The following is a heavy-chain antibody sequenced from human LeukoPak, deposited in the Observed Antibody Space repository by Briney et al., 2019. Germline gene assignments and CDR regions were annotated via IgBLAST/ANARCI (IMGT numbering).Heavy chain of an antibody. V-gene: IGHV5-51*01. CDR1: GYSFNTYW. CDR3: ARRQGCSSTSCPPDY. CDR2: IYPGDSDT. Sequence: GESRKISWRGSGYSFNTYWIGWVGKLQGKGREWRAIIYPGDSDTRYSPSFQGQVTMSADQSINTAYLQLSSLKASDTAMYYCARRQGCSSTSCPPDYWGQGTLVTVSS. J-gene: IGHJ4*02. D-gene: IGHD2-2*01.